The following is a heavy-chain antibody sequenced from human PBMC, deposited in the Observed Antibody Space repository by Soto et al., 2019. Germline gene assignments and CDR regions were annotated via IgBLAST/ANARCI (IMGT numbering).Heavy chain of an antibody. J-gene: IGHJ6*02. Sequence: SETLSLTCTVSGGSISSGDYYWSWIRQPPGKGLEWIGYIYYSGSTYYNPSLRSRVTISVDTSKNQFSLKLSSVTAADTAVYYCARVQDGSEYYGMDVWGQGTTVTVSS. D-gene: IGHD3-10*01. CDR1: GGSISSGDYY. CDR2: IYYSGST. V-gene: IGHV4-30-4*01. CDR3: ARVQDGSEYYGMDV.